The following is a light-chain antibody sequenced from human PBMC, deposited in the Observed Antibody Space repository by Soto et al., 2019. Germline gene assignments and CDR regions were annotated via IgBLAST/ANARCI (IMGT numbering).Light chain of an antibody. CDR2: AAS. V-gene: IGKV1-39*01. CDR1: QSISSY. Sequence: DIQMTQSPSSLSASVGDRVTITCRASQSISSYLNWYQQKPGKAPKLLIYAASSLQSGVTSRFSGSGSGKDFTLTISSLQPEDFATYYCQQSYSTPHFGPETKVDIK. J-gene: IGKJ3*01. CDR3: QQSYSTPH.